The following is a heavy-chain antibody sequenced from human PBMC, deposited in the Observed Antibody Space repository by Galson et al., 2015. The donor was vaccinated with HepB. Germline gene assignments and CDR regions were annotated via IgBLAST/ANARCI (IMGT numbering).Heavy chain of an antibody. CDR3: ARVTPRITGTPVRGFDP. Sequence: QSGAEVKKPGASVKVSCKASGYTFTGYYMHWVRQAPGQGLEWMGRINPNSGGTNYAQKFQGRVTMTRDTSISTAYMELSRLRSDDTAVYYCARVTPRITGTPVRGFDPWGQGTLVTVSS. V-gene: IGHV1-2*06. D-gene: IGHD1-20*01. CDR2: INPNSGGT. J-gene: IGHJ5*02. CDR1: GYTFTGYY.